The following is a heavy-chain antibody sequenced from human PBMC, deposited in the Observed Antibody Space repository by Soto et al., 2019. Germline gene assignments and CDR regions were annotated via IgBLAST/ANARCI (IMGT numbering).Heavy chain of an antibody. CDR1: GGSISSYY. CDR3: AGRASRYYYDSSGYFDY. D-gene: IGHD3-22*01. CDR2: IYYSGST. Sequence: QVQLQESGPGLMKPSETLSLTCTVSGGSISSYYWSWIRQPPGKGLEWIGYIYYSGSTNYNPSLKSRVTISVDTSKNQFSLKLSSVTAADTAVYYCAGRASRYYYDSSGYFDYWGQGTLVTVSS. V-gene: IGHV4-59*01. J-gene: IGHJ4*02.